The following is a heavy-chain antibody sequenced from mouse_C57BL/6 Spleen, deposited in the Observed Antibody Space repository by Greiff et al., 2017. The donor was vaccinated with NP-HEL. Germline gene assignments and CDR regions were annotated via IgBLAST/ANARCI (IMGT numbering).Heavy chain of an antibody. CDR3: ARDGLAPAWFAY. CDR1: GFTFSSYA. Sequence: EVQRVESGGGLVKPGGSLKLSCAASGFTFSSYAMSWVRQTPEKRLEWVATISDGGSYTYYPDNVKGRFTISRDNAKNNLYLQMSHLKSEDTAMYYCARDGLAPAWFAYWGQGTLVTVSA. CDR2: ISDGGSYT. V-gene: IGHV5-4*01. J-gene: IGHJ3*01. D-gene: IGHD4-1*01.